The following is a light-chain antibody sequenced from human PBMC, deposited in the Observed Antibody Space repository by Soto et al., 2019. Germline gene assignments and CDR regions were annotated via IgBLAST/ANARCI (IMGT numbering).Light chain of an antibody. CDR2: DAF. Sequence: EIVLTQSPATLSLSPGERATLSCRASQSVSSDLAWYQQRPGQAPRLLIYDAFNRATGIPDRFSGSGSGTDFTLTISSLEPEDVAVYYCQQRNSYPRTFGQGTKVDIK. V-gene: IGKV3-11*01. CDR1: QSVSSD. CDR3: QQRNSYPRT. J-gene: IGKJ2*01.